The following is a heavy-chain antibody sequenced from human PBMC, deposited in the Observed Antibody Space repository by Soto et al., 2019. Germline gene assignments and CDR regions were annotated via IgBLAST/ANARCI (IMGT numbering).Heavy chain of an antibody. Sequence: QAQLVESGGGVVQPGRSLRLSCAASGFTFSHYAMHWVRQAPGKGLEWVAIISYDGSKKYYGDSVKGRFTISRDNSKNTLYLQMNSLRVEDTAVYYCARDVAGKNYFDPWGQGTPVTVS. CDR2: ISYDGSKK. D-gene: IGHD1-7*01. J-gene: IGHJ5*02. V-gene: IGHV3-30-3*01. CDR3: ARDVAGKNYFDP. CDR1: GFTFSHYA.